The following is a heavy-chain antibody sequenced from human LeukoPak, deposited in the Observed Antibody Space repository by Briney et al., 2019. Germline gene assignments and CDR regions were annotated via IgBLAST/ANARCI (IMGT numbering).Heavy chain of an antibody. CDR1: RYSFANDW. D-gene: IGHD6-19*01. CDR2: IDPRDSYS. Sequence: GESRQIACNGLRYSFANDWISWVRQMPWKGLEWRGRIDPRDSYSNDSPSFQVHVTIAVAKSNNTVYLHWNTMQPSATAMYYCARLGEEWLVHNWFDPWGQGTLVTVSS. V-gene: IGHV5-10-1*01. CDR3: ARLGEEWLVHNWFDP. J-gene: IGHJ5*02.